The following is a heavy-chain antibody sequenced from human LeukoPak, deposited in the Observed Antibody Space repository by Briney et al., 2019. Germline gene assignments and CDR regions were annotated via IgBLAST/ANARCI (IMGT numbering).Heavy chain of an antibody. CDR3: AKRADYYDSSRALYDAFDL. CDR1: GFTISTHY. V-gene: IGHV3-66*02. D-gene: IGHD3-16*01. J-gene: IGHJ3*01. CDR2: TDSADNT. Sequence: GGSLRLSCAASGFTISTHYMNWVRQAPGKGLEWVSVTDSADNTYYADSVKGRFTISRDNSKNTLFLQMNSLRVEDTAVYYCAKRADYYDSSRALYDAFDLWGQGTMVTVSS.